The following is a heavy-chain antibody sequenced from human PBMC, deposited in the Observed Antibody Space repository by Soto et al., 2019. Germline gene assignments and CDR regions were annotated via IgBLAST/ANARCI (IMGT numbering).Heavy chain of an antibody. CDR1: GGSISSSSYY. Sequence: SETLSLTCTVSGGSISSSSYYWGWIRQPPGKGLEWIGSIYYSGSTYYNPSLKSRVTISVDTSKNQFSLKLSSVTAADTAVYYCARRSGEYYDFWSGPLPYYYYYYMDVWGKGTTVTVSS. CDR2: IYYSGST. CDR3: ARRSGEYYDFWSGPLPYYYYYYMDV. V-gene: IGHV4-39*01. J-gene: IGHJ6*03. D-gene: IGHD3-3*01.